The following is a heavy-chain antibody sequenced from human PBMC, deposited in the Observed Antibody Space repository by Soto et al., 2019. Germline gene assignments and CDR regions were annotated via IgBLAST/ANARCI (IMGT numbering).Heavy chain of an antibody. V-gene: IGHV1-69*08. CDR2: IIPILGIA. CDR1: GGTFSSYT. CDR3: AGDSPCDQLRCQFDY. J-gene: IGHJ4*02. D-gene: IGHD2-2*01. Sequence: QVQLVQSGAEVKKPGSSVKVSCKASGGTFSSYTISWVRQAPGQGLEWMGRIIPILGIANDAQKFQGRVTITADKSTSTDYMELSRLGAEDTVVYCGAGDSPCDQLRCQFDYWGQGTLVTVSS.